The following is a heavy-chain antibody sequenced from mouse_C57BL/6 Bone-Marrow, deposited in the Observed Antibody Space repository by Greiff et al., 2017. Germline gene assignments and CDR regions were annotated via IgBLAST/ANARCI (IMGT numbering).Heavy chain of an antibody. D-gene: IGHD2-1*01. CDR3: ARRIYYGNYTGNYYAMDY. V-gene: IGHV14-2*01. CDR2: IDPEDGET. J-gene: IGHJ4*01. CDR1: GFNIKDYY. Sequence: VQLQQSGAELVKPGASVKLSCTASGFNIKDYYMHWVKQRTEQGLEWIGRIDPEDGETKYAPKFQGKATITADTSSNTAYLQLSSLTSEDTAVYYCARRIYYGNYTGNYYAMDYWGQGTSVTVSS.